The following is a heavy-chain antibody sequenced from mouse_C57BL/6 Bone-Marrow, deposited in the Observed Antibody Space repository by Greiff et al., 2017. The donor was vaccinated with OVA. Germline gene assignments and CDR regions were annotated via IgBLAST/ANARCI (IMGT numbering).Heavy chain of an antibody. V-gene: IGHV1-59*01. J-gene: IGHJ3*01. CDR3: ARRRGPWFAY. CDR2: IDPSDSYT. Sequence: VQLQQPGAELVRPGTSVKLSCKASGYTFTSYWMHWVKQRPGQGLEWIGVIDPSDSYTNYNQKFKGKATLTVETSSSTAYMQLSSLTSEDSAVYYCARRRGPWFAYWGQGTLVTVSA. CDR1: GYTFTSYW.